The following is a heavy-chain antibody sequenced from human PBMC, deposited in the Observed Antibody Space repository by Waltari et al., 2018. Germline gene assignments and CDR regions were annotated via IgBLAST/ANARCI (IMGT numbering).Heavy chain of an antibody. D-gene: IGHD2-15*01. CDR2: TYPGDSDT. CDR1: GYSFTNYW. CDR3: ARRARYCRDGTCYYFDF. V-gene: IGHV5-51*01. J-gene: IGHJ4*02. Sequence: EVQLVQSGAEVKKPGESLKISCKGSGYSFTNYWIGWMRQMPGKGLEWRGITYPGDSDTRYSPAFQGQVTIAADKSITTAYLQWSSRKASDTAMYYCARRARYCRDGTCYYFDFWGQGTLVTVSS.